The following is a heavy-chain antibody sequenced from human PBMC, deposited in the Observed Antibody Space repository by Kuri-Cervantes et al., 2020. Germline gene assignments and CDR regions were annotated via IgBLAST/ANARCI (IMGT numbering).Heavy chain of an antibody. V-gene: IGHV3-7*01. CDR1: GFTFSSYW. CDR3: ARETKNYYDSSGYYFH. J-gene: IGHJ4*02. CDR2: IKQDGREK. D-gene: IGHD3-22*01. Sequence: GGSLRLSCAASGFTFSSYWMSWVRQAPGKGLEWVANIKQDGREKYYVDSVKGRFTISRDNAKNSLYLQMNSLRAEDTAVYYCARETKNYYDSSGYYFHWGQGTLVTVSS.